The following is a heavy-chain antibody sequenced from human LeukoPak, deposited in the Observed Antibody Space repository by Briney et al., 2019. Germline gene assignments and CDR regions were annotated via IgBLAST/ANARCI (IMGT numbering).Heavy chain of an antibody. CDR3: ARDRLGFDP. V-gene: IGHV3-48*03. CDR1: GFTFSRYE. Sequence: PGGSLRLSCAASGFTFSRYEMNWVRQAPGKGLEWVSYISTGGTDIYLGDSVKGRFTISRDNAKNSLYLQMNSLRAEDTAVYYCARDRLGFDPWGQGTLVTVSS. J-gene: IGHJ5*02. CDR2: ISTGGTDI.